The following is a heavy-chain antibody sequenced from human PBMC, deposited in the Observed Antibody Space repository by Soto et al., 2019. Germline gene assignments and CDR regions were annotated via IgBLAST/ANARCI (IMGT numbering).Heavy chain of an antibody. CDR3: ARHKKPGYCSGGSCYELFAFDI. V-gene: IGHV3-20*01. CDR2: INWNGGST. CDR1: GFTFDDYG. J-gene: IGHJ3*02. Sequence: GGSLRLSCAASGFTFDDYGMSWVRQAPGKGLEWVSGINWNGGSTGYADSVKGRFTISRDNAKNSLYLQMNSLRAEDTALYHCARHKKPGYCSGGSCYELFAFDIWGQGTMVTVSS. D-gene: IGHD2-15*01.